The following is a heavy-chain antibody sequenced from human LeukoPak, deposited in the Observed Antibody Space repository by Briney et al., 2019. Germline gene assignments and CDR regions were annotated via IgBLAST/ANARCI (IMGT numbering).Heavy chain of an antibody. D-gene: IGHD2-2*02. V-gene: IGHV3-23*01. CDR2: ISGGGGST. J-gene: IGHJ4*02. CDR3: AKEGCSSTSCYTNFFDY. Sequence: GGPLRLSCAVSGFTFSSYAMSWVRQAPGKGLEWVSAISGGGGSTYYADSVKGRFTISRDNSKNTLNLQMNSLRAEDTAVYYCAKEGCSSTSCYTNFFDYWGQGTLVTVSS. CDR1: GFTFSSYA.